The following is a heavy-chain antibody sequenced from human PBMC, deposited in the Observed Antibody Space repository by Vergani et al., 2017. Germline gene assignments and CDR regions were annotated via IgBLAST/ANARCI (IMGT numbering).Heavy chain of an antibody. Sequence: EVQLVESGGGLVQPGGSLRLSCAASGFTFSSYEMNWVRQAPGKGLEWVSYISSSGSTIYYADSVKGRFTISRDNAKNSLYLQMNSLRAEDTAVYYCASAGGLLWFGELFGYWGQGTLVTVSS. CDR1: GFTFSSYE. CDR3: ASAGGLLWFGELFGY. CDR2: ISSSGSTI. V-gene: IGHV3-48*03. D-gene: IGHD3-10*01. J-gene: IGHJ4*02.